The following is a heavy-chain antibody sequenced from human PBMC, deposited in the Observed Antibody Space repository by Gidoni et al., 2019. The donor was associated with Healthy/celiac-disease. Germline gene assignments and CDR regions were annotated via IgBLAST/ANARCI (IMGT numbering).Heavy chain of an antibody. CDR1: GFPFSSYA. D-gene: IGHD6-13*01. CDR3: VKASGYSSSWPDY. Sequence: EVQLVESGGGLVQPGGSLRLSCSASGFPFSSYAMHWGRQAPGKGLEYVSAISSNGGRTYYADSVKGRFTISRDNSKNTRYLQMSSLRAEDTAVYYCVKASGYSSSWPDYWGQGTLVTVSS. CDR2: ISSNGGRT. V-gene: IGHV3-64D*06. J-gene: IGHJ4*02.